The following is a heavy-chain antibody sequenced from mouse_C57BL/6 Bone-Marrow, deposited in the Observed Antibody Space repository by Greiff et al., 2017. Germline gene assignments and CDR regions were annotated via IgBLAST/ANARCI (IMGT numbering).Heavy chain of an antibody. J-gene: IGHJ2*01. CDR1: GFTFSSYG. CDR3: ARHFYDGYYDY. Sequence: EVKLMESGGDLVKPGGSLKLSCAASGFTFSSYGMSWVRQTPDKRLEWVATISSGGSYTYYPDSVKGRFTVSRDNAKNTLYLQMSSLKSEDTAMYYCARHFYDGYYDYWGQGTTLTVSS. CDR2: ISSGGSYT. D-gene: IGHD2-3*01. V-gene: IGHV5-6*01.